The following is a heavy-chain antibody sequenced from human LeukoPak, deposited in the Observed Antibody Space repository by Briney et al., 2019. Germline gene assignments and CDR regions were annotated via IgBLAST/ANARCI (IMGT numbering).Heavy chain of an antibody. V-gene: IGHV3-30*04. J-gene: IGHJ4*02. CDR3: ARDWTAVAEYYFDY. CDR1: GFSFSNYA. D-gene: IGHD6-19*01. CDR2: ISYDGSNI. Sequence: PGGPLRLSCAASGFSFSNYAMHWVRQAPGKGLEWVAVISYDGSNIHYADSVKGRFTISRDNSKITLYLQMNGLRADDTAVYYCARDWTAVAEYYFDYWGQGTLVTVSA.